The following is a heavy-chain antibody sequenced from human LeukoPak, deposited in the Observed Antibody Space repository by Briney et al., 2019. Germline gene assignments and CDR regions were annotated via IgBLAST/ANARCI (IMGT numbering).Heavy chain of an antibody. CDR2: DGNT. V-gene: IGHV4-61*01. Sequence: SETLSLTCTVSGGSVSSGYYHWSWIRQAPGKGLEWIGHDGNTNYNPSLKSRVTISIDTSKNQFSLKLSTVTAADTAVYYCARHYGPWGQGTLVAVSS. D-gene: IGHD3-16*01. J-gene: IGHJ5*02. CDR3: ARHYGP. CDR1: GGSVSSGYYH.